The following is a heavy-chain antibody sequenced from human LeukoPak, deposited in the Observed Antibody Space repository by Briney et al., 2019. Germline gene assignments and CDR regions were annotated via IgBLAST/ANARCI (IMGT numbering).Heavy chain of an antibody. D-gene: IGHD5-12*01. CDR3: AKGYSGYDLSFDY. Sequence: QTGGSLRLSCAASGFIFSSYAMSWARQAPEKGLEWFSAIGGSGDNTYYADSVKGRFTISRDNSTNTLYLQMNSLRAEDTAIYYCAKGYSGYDLSFDYWGQGTLVTVSS. CDR2: IGGSGDNT. V-gene: IGHV3-23*01. J-gene: IGHJ4*02. CDR1: GFIFSSYA.